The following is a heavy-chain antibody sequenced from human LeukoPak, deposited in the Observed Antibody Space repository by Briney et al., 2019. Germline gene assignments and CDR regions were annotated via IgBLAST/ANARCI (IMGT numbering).Heavy chain of an antibody. CDR1: GYTFTGYY. Sequence: GASVKVSCKASGYTFTGYYMHWVRQAPGQGLEWMGWINPNSGGTNYAQKFQGRVTMTRDASISTAYMELSRLRSDDTAVYYCARDKSPTVVTPCYYYMDVWGKGTTVTVSS. J-gene: IGHJ6*03. V-gene: IGHV1-2*02. CDR3: ARDKSPTVVTPCYYYMDV. D-gene: IGHD4-23*01. CDR2: INPNSGGT.